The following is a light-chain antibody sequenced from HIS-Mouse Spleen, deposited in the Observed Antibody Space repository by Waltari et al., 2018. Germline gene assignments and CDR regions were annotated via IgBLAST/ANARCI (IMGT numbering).Light chain of an antibody. J-gene: IGLJ2*01. CDR2: QDS. Sequence: SYELTQPPSVSVSPGQTASITCSGDKLGDKYACWYQQKPGQSPVLVIYQDSKRPSGIPGRFSGSNSGNTATLTISGTQAMDEADYYYQAWDSSTVVFGGGTKLTVL. CDR1: KLGDKY. V-gene: IGLV3-1*01. CDR3: QAWDSSTVV.